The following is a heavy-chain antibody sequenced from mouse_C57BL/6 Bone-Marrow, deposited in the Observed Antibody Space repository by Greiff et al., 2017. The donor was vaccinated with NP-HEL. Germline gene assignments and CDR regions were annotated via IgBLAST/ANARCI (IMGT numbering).Heavy chain of an antibody. J-gene: IGHJ1*03. Sequence: EVQGVESGGGLVQPGGSMKLSCVASGFTFSNYWMNWVRQSPEKGLEWVAQIRLKSDNYATHYAESVKGRFTISRDDSKSSVYLQMNNLRAEDTGIYYCTDYYGSSYWYFDVWGTGTTVTVSS. CDR3: TDYYGSSYWYFDV. V-gene: IGHV6-3*01. D-gene: IGHD1-1*01. CDR1: GFTFSNYW. CDR2: IRLKSDNYAT.